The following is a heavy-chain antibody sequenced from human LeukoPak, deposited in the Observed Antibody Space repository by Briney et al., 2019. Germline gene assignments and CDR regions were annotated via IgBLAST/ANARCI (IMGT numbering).Heavy chain of an antibody. CDR2: ISVSCGST. Sequence: GGPLRLPCAASGFPLNSYALLWLPQAPPKGLEWVSAISVSCGSTYYPDSVQGRFTISRDNSQNTLYLQMNSLRAHEPAVYYCAKDGGTFDYWVQGTLVTVCS. D-gene: IGHD3-16*01. CDR1: GFPLNSYA. J-gene: IGHJ4*02. V-gene: IGHV3-23*01. CDR3: AKDGGTFDY.